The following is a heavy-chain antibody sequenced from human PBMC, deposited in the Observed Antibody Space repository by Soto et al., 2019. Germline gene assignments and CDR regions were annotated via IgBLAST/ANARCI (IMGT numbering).Heavy chain of an antibody. CDR1: GGSFSGYY. V-gene: IGHV4-34*01. CDR2: INHRGSS. CDR3: VRGAPAAIGPQGDY. D-gene: IGHD2-2*01. Sequence: QVQLQQWGAGLLKPSETLSLTCAVYGGSFSGYYWTWIRQPPGKGLEWIGEINHRGSSNCNPSLKSRVTITVERYKNQFSLNLSSVTAADTAVYYCVRGAPAAIGPQGDYWGQGTLVTVSS. J-gene: IGHJ4*02.